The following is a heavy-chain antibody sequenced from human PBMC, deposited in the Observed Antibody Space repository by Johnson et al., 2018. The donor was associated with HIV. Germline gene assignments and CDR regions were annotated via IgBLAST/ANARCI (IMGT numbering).Heavy chain of an antibody. CDR1: GFTFSSYA. CDR2: IYYDGTNQ. CDR3: AKARSLLDYGGFDAFDI. D-gene: IGHD4-23*01. V-gene: IGHV3-33*06. Sequence: MQLVESGGGVVQPGRSLRLSCAASGFTFSSYAMHWVRQAPGKGLEWVAIIYYDGTNQYYADSVKGRFTISRDNSKNTRSLQMISLRAEDTAMYYCAKARSLLDYGGFDAFDIWGQGTLVIVSS. J-gene: IGHJ3*02.